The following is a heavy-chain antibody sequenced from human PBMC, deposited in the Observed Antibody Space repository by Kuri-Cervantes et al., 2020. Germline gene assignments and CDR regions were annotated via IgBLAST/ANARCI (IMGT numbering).Heavy chain of an antibody. J-gene: IGHJ4*02. V-gene: IGHV1-46*03. CDR3: ASLAAACTPTFDY. D-gene: IGHD6-13*01. CDR2: INPSGGST. Sequence: ASVKVSCKASGYTFTSYYMHWVRQAPGQGLEWMGIINPSGGSTSYAQKFQGRVTMTRDTSTSTVYMELSSLRSEDKAVYYCASLAAACTPTFDYWGQGTLVTVSS. CDR1: GYTFTSYY.